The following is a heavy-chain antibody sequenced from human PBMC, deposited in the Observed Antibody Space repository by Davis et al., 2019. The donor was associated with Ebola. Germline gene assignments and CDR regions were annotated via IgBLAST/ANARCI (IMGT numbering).Heavy chain of an antibody. V-gene: IGHV3-11*01. Sequence: GESLKISCVASRFTFSDYYMTWIRQAPGKGLEWVSYISSSGSTIYYADSVKGRFTISRDNAKNSLYLQMNSLRAEDTAVYYCARDSSGLDYWGQGTLVTVSS. CDR3: ARDSSGLDY. J-gene: IGHJ4*02. CDR2: ISSSGSTI. CDR1: RFTFSDYY. D-gene: IGHD6-19*01.